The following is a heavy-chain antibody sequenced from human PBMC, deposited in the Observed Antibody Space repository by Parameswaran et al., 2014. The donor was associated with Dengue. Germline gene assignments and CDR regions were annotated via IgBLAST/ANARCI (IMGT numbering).Heavy chain of an antibody. Sequence: WVRQAPGQGLEWMGRIIPIFGTANYAQKFQGRVTITADESTSTAYMELSSLRSEDTAVYYCARDRRYFDWLGFDPWGQGTLVTVSS. CDR3: ARDRRYFDWLGFDP. D-gene: IGHD3-9*01. V-gene: IGHV1-69*15. CDR2: IIPIFGTA. J-gene: IGHJ5*02.